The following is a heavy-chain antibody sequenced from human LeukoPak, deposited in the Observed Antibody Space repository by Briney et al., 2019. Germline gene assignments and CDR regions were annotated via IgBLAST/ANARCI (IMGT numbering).Heavy chain of an antibody. CDR1: GFTFSRHG. Sequence: GGSLRLSCAPSGFTFSRHGMHWVRQAPGKGLEWVAIISNDGSRKYYAHSVEGRFTISRDNSKNTLYLQMDSLRAEDTAVYYCARDRAWNYFDYWGQGALVTVSS. J-gene: IGHJ4*02. V-gene: IGHV3-30*03. CDR3: ARDRAWNYFDY. CDR2: ISNDGSRK. D-gene: IGHD3-3*01.